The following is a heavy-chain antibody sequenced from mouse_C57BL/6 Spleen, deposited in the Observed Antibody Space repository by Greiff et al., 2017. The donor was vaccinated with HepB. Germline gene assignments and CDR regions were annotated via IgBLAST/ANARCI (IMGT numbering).Heavy chain of an antibody. CDR3: ARELPDYGSSRWYFDV. D-gene: IGHD1-1*01. CDR2: IDPEDGET. Sequence: VQLKESGAELVKPGASVKLSCTASGFNIKDYYMHWVKQRTEQGLEWIGRIDPEDGETKYAPKFQGKATITADTSSNTAYLQLRSLTSWDTAVYYCARELPDYGSSRWYFDVWGTGTTVTVSS. CDR1: GFNIKDYY. V-gene: IGHV14-2*01. J-gene: IGHJ1*03.